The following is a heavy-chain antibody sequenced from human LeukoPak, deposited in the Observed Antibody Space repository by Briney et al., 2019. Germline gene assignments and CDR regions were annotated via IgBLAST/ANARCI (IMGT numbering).Heavy chain of an antibody. D-gene: IGHD6-19*01. CDR3: ARGTSSGWYSVDDAFDI. CDR2: ISSNGGST. CDR1: GFTFSSYA. V-gene: IGHV3-64*01. J-gene: IGHJ3*02. Sequence: GGSLRLSCAASGFTFSSYAMHWVRQAPGKGLEYVSAISSNGGSTYYANSVKGRFTISRDNSKNTLYLQMGSLRAEDMAVYCCARGTSSGWYSVDDAFDIWGQGTMVTVSS.